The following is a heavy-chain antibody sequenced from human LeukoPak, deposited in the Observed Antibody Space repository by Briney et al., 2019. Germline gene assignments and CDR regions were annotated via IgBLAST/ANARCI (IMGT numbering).Heavy chain of an antibody. CDR2: VTPSTGKI. V-gene: IGHV1-2*02. D-gene: IGHD6-13*01. CDR3: ARDIAPSGSWWFDS. Sequence: DSVKVSCKASGYTFTEYYIHWLRQAPGQGLEWMGWVTPSTGKIHYAQNFQCRVTMSRDTSISTAYMQLGRLKSDDTAVYYCARDIAPSGSWWFDSWGQGTLVTVSS. CDR1: GYTFTEYY. J-gene: IGHJ5*01.